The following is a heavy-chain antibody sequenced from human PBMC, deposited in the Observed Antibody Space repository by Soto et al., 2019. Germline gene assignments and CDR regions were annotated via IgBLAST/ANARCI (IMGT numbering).Heavy chain of an antibody. D-gene: IGHD1-7*01. Sequence: QPGGSLRLSCAASGFIFSDHYMDWVRQAPGKGLEWVGRIRNKANSYTTEYAASVKGRFTISRDDSKNSLYLQMNSLKTEDSAVYSCARVKLWGTRPKPGMDVWGLGTTVTVSS. V-gene: IGHV3-72*01. CDR3: ARVKLWGTRPKPGMDV. J-gene: IGHJ6*02. CDR1: GFIFSDHY. CDR2: IRNKANSYTT.